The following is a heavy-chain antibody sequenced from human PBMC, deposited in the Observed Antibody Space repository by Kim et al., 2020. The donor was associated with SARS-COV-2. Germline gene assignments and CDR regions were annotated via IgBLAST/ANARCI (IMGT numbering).Heavy chain of an antibody. CDR1: GFTFSSFA. Sequence: GGSLRLSCAASGFTFSSFAMTWVRQAPGKGLEWVSLLSDSGGDTFYADSVKGRFTISRDNSKNTLYLQMNSLRAEDTAVYYCGKKGSPAHGQWYFDLWGRGALVTVSS. D-gene: IGHD2-15*01. CDR2: LSDSGGDT. CDR3: GKKGSPAHGQWYFDL. J-gene: IGHJ2*01. V-gene: IGHV3-23*01.